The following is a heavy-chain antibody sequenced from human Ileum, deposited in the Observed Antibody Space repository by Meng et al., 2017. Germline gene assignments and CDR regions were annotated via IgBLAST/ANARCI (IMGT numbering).Heavy chain of an antibody. CDR1: GYTFTSYG. Sequence: QVQLVQSGAEVKKPGGPVKVSCKASGYTFTSYGISLVRQAPGQGLEWMGWMNTDKGNTNYAQKSQGRVTMTRDTSTSTAYMELRSLRSDDTAVYYCAREGAYNGGDYWGQGTLVTVSS. CDR3: AREGAYNGGDY. V-gene: IGHV1-18*01. CDR2: MNTDKGNT. D-gene: IGHD1-1*01. J-gene: IGHJ4*02.